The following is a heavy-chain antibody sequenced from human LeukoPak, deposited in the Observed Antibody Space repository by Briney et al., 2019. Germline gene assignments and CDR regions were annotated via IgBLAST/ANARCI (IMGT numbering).Heavy chain of an antibody. Sequence: SETLSLTCTVSGGSISSYYRSWIRQPPRKGLEWIGYIYDSGSTNYNPSLKSRVTISVDTSKNQFSLKLSSVTAADTAVYYCASGGVTSLSPSFDYWGRGTLVTVSS. V-gene: IGHV4-59*01. CDR2: IYDSGST. CDR1: GGSISSYY. CDR3: ASGGVTSLSPSFDY. D-gene: IGHD4-17*01. J-gene: IGHJ4*02.